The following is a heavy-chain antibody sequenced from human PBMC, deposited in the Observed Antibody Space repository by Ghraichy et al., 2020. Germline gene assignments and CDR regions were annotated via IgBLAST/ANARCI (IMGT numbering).Heavy chain of an antibody. J-gene: IGHJ3*02. CDR1: GFAFSNYE. V-gene: IGHV3-48*03. Sequence: GGSLRLSCIISGFAFSNYEMNWVLQAPGKGLEWVSYISAGGTAIYYADSVKGRFAISRDNAKNSVYLQMNSLRAEDTAVYYCARDLLFYGDFVRVAFDIWGQGTMVTVS. D-gene: IGHD4-17*01. CDR2: ISAGGTAI. CDR3: ARDLLFYGDFVRVAFDI.